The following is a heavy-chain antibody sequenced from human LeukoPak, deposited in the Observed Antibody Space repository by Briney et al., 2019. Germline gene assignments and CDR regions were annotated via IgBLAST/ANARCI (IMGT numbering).Heavy chain of an antibody. Sequence: SETLSLTCTISGGSISSNYWSWIRQPAGKGLEWIGRIYTSGSTNYNPSLKSRVTMSVDTSKNQSSLKLSSVTAADTAVYYCARDDSYARPNYWGQGTLVTVSS. CDR3: ARDDSYARPNY. CDR1: GGSISSNY. CDR2: IYTSGST. D-gene: IGHD6-6*01. V-gene: IGHV4-4*07. J-gene: IGHJ4*02.